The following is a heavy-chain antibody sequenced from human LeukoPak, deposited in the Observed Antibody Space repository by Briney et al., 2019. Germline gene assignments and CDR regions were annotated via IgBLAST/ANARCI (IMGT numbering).Heavy chain of an antibody. V-gene: IGHV4-59*01. J-gene: IGHJ3*02. CDR2: IYYSGST. Sequence: SETLSLTCTVSGGSISSYYWSCIRQPPGKGLEWIGYIYYSGSTNYNPSLKSRVTISVDTSKNQFSLKLSSVTAADTAVYYCARGYSGYDAFDIWGQGTMVTVSS. CDR1: GGSISSYY. CDR3: ARGYSGYDAFDI. D-gene: IGHD5-12*01.